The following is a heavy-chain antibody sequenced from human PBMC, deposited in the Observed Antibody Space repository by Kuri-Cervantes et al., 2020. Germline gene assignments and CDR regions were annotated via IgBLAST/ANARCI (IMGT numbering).Heavy chain of an antibody. V-gene: IGHV1-2*02. CDR2: INANSGST. J-gene: IGHJ5*02. D-gene: IGHD4-17*01. Sequence: ASVKVSCKASGYTFTGYYIHWVRQAPGQGLEWMGWINANSGSTNYAQKFQGRVTMTRDTSISTAHMELSRLRSDDTAVYYCAREYGDYWCFDAWGQGTLVTVSS. CDR1: GYTFTGYY. CDR3: AREYGDYWCFDA.